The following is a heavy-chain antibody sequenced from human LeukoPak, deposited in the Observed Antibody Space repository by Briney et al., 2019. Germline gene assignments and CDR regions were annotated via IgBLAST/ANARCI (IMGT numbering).Heavy chain of an antibody. V-gene: IGHV3-11*01. J-gene: IGHJ4*02. Sequence: GGSLRLSCAASGFTFSDYYMNWIRQSPGKGLEWVSSIGNSGKTVYYADSVKGRFTISRDNAKNSLYLQMSSLRAEDTAVYYCAREGTYYYGSESYSRRYYFDNWGQGTLVTVSS. CDR3: AREGTYYYGSESYSRRYYFDN. CDR2: IGNSGKTV. D-gene: IGHD3-10*01. CDR1: GFTFSDYY.